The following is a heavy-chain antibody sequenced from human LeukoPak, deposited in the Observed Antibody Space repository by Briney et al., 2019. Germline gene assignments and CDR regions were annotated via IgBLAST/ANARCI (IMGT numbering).Heavy chain of an antibody. J-gene: IGHJ3*02. CDR2: INHSGST. CDR1: GGSFSGYY. D-gene: IGHD4-23*01. V-gene: IGHV4-34*01. Sequence: PSETLSLTCAVYGGSFSGYYWSWIRQPPGKGLEWIGKINHSGSTNYNPSLKSRVTISVDTSKNQFSLKLSSVTAADTAVYYCARDYGGLNDAFDIWGQGTMVTVSS. CDR3: ARDYGGLNDAFDI.